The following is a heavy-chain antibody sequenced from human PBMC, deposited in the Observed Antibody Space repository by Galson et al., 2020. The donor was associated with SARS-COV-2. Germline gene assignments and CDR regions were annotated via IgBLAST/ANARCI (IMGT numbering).Heavy chain of an antibody. CDR2: ISGSGGST. V-gene: IGHV3-23*01. J-gene: IGHJ5*02. D-gene: IGHD5-12*01. CDR1: GFTFSSYA. Sequence: GESLKISCAASGFTFSSYAMSWVRQAPGKGLEWVSAISGSGGSTYYADSVKGRFTISRDNSKNTMYLQMNSLRAEDTAVYYCAKEGGYSGYAWGQGTLVTVSS. CDR3: AKEGGYSGYA.